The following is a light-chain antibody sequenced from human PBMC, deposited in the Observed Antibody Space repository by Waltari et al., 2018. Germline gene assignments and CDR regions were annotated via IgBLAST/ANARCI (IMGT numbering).Light chain of an antibody. Sequence: ALTQSPGTLSLSPGETATLSCRASQSISKYLVWYQQRPGHAPRLLIYAASTRATGGPDRFSGSGYGTDFTLTISRLEPEDFAVYYCQNHERLPATFGQGTKVEIK. CDR3: QNHERLPAT. CDR2: AAS. J-gene: IGKJ1*01. V-gene: IGKV3-20*01. CDR1: QSISKY.